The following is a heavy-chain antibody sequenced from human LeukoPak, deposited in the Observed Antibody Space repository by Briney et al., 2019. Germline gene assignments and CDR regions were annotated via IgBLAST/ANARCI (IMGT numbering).Heavy chain of an antibody. J-gene: IGHJ3*02. CDR2: IYYRGST. CDR3: ASYMITFGGVIADAFDI. CDR1: GGSISSGDYY. Sequence: SQTLSLTCTVSGGSISSGDYYWSWIRQPPGKGLEWIGYIYYRGSTYYNPSLKSRVTISVDTSKNQFSLKLSSVTAADTAVYYCASYMITFGGVIADAFDIWGQGTMVTVSS. D-gene: IGHD3-16*02. V-gene: IGHV4-30-4*08.